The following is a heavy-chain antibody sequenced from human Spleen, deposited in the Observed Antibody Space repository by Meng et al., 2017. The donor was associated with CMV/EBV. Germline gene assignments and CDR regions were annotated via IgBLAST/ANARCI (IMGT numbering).Heavy chain of an antibody. CDR2: ISSSSSYI. V-gene: IGHV3-21*01. D-gene: IGHD3-10*01. CDR1: DFIFSTFS. CDR3: ARERPMVRGNFPHNYYGMDV. J-gene: IGHJ6*02. Sequence: GESLKISCAASDFIFSTFSMNWVRQAPGKGLEWVSHISSSSSYIYYADSVKGRSTISRDNSKKSLFLQIHSLRAEDTAVYYCARERPMVRGNFPHNYYGMDVWGQGTTVTVSS.